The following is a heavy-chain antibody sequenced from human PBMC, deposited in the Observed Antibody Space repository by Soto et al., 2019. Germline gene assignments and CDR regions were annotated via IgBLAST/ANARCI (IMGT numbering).Heavy chain of an antibody. CDR1: GYTFTSYY. CDR3: ARGTYDFSPNYYYYYGMDV. V-gene: IGHV1-46*01. J-gene: IGHJ6*02. D-gene: IGHD3-3*01. Sequence: QVQLVQSGAEVKKPGASVKVSCKASGYTFTSYYMHWVRQAPGQGLEWMGIINPSGGSTSYAQKCQGSANMTRDTPTSTVYMELSSLRTEDTAVYYCARGTYDFSPNYYYYYGMDVWGQGTTVTVSS. CDR2: INPSGGST.